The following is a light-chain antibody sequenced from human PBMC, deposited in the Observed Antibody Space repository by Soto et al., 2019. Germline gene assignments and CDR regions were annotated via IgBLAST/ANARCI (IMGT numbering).Light chain of an antibody. CDR3: QQYYSTPIT. V-gene: IGKV4-1*01. CDR2: WAS. CDR1: QSVLFSSNHKNY. Sequence: DIVMTQSPDSLAVSLGESATINCKSSQSVLFSSNHKNYLAWYQQKPAQPPKLLIYWASTRESGVPNRFSGSGSGTDFTLTISSLQAEDVAVYYCQQYYSTPITFGQRTRLEIK. J-gene: IGKJ5*01.